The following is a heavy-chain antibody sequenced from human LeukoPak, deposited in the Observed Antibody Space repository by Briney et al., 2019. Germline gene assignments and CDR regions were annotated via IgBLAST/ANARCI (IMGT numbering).Heavy chain of an antibody. CDR2: FDPEDGET. V-gene: IGHV1-24*01. Sequence: ASVKVSCKVSGYTLTELPMHWVRQAPGKGLEWMGGFDPEDGETIYAQKFQGRVTMTEDTSTDTAYMELSSLRSEDTAVYYCALGGYYYDSSGYYNWFDPWGQGTLVTVSS. CDR1: GYTLTELP. CDR3: ALGGYYYDSSGYYNWFDP. J-gene: IGHJ5*02. D-gene: IGHD3-22*01.